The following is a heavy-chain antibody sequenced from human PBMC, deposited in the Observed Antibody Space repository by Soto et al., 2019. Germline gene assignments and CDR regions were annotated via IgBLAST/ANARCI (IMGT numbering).Heavy chain of an antibody. CDR1: GFTFSSYA. D-gene: IGHD2-15*01. Sequence: PGGSLRLSYAASGFTFSSYALHWVRQAPGKGLEWVAVISYGGSNKYYADSVKGRFTISRDNSKNTLYLQMNSLRAEDTAVFYCARACARSVFCLSLESWGQGTLVTVSS. CDR3: ARACARSVFCLSLES. CDR2: ISYGGSNK. V-gene: IGHV3-30-3*01. J-gene: IGHJ4*02.